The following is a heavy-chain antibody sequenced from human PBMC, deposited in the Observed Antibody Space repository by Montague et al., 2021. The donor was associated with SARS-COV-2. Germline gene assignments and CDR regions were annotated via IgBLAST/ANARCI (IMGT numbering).Heavy chain of an antibody. CDR3: ARQDDILTGYYYYGMDV. V-gene: IGHV4-39*01. D-gene: IGHD3-9*01. CDR1: GGSISSSSYY. Sequence: SETLSLTCTVSGGSISSSSYYWGWIRQPPGKGLEWIGSIYYSGSTXYNPSLKSRVTISVDTSKNQFSLKLSSATAADTAVYYCARQDDILTGYYYYGMDVWGQGTTVTVSS. J-gene: IGHJ6*02. CDR2: IYYSGST.